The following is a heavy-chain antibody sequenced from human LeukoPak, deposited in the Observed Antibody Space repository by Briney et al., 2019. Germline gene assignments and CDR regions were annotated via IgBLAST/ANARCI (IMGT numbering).Heavy chain of an antibody. CDR2: ASSDEMTT. J-gene: IGHJ4*02. D-gene: IGHD3-22*01. CDR3: ARYYYDSSGYYYFDY. Sequence: GGSLRLSCVASGFTYTDHSMHWVRQPPGKGLEWVAVASSDEMTTFYGDSVKGRFTISRDNSKNTVYLQMNSLRDEDTAVYYCARYYYDSSGYYYFDYWGQGTLVTVSS. V-gene: IGHV3-30*01. CDR1: GFTYTDHS.